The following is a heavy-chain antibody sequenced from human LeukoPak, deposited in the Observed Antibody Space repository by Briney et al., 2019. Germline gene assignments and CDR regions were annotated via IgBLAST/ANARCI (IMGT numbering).Heavy chain of an antibody. CDR2: ISYDGSEK. J-gene: IGHJ4*02. CDR1: GFTFRSYG. CDR3: ANPQSRGYDYLDY. D-gene: IGHD5-12*01. Sequence: GGSLRLFCAASGFTFRSYGMHWLRQAPGKGLEWVAVISYDGSEKYYADSVKGRFTISRDNSKNTLYLQMNSLRGEDTAVYYCANPQSRGYDYLDYWGQGTLVTVSS. V-gene: IGHV3-30*18.